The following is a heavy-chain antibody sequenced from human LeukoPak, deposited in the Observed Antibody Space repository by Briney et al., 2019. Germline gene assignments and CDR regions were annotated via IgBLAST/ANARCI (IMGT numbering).Heavy chain of an antibody. CDR2: IYTSGST. V-gene: IGHV4-4*07. CDR1: GGSISSYY. Sequence: SETLSLTCTVSGGSISSYYWSWIRQPAGKELEWIGRIYTSGSTNYNPSLKSRVTMSVDTSKNQFSLKLSSVTAADTAVYYCARSSAAAGPNDYWGQGTLVTVSS. D-gene: IGHD6-13*01. J-gene: IGHJ4*02. CDR3: ARSSAAAGPNDY.